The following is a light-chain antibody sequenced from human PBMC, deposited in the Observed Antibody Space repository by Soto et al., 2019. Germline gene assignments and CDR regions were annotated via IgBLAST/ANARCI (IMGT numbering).Light chain of an antibody. Sequence: EIVLTQSPATLSLSPGERATLSCRASQNFANYVASYQQKPGQAPSRVIYGASTRATHNPDRISASGSGTDFTLTISRLEPEDFAVYYCQQYSRAPLTFGQGTKVDI. CDR2: GAS. CDR1: QNFANY. J-gene: IGKJ1*01. CDR3: QQYSRAPLT. V-gene: IGKV3-20*01.